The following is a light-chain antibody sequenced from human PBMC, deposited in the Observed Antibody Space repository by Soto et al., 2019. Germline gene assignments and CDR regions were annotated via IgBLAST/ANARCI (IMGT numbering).Light chain of an antibody. J-gene: IGKJ5*01. CDR1: QSVGTY. Sequence: ENVLTQSPGTLSLSPGERATLSCRASQSVGTYLAWYQQKPGQAPRLLIFDASKRATGIPARFSGSGSGTDFTLTISKLEPEDFAVYYCQQYGSSPRTFGQGTRLEIK. CDR2: DAS. V-gene: IGKV3-20*01. CDR3: QQYGSSPRT.